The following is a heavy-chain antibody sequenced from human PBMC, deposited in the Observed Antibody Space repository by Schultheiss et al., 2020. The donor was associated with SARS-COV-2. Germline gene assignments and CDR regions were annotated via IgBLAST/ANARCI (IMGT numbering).Heavy chain of an antibody. J-gene: IGHJ6*02. CDR1: GFTFSSYW. CDR2: IKQDGSEK. D-gene: IGHD1-7*01. Sequence: GGSLRLSCAASGFTFSSYWMSWVRQAPGKGLEWVANIKQDGSEKYYVDSVKGRFTISRDNAKNSLYLQMNSLRAEDTAVYYCARSELELFYYGMDVWGQGTTVTVSS. V-gene: IGHV3-7*01. CDR3: ARSELELFYYGMDV.